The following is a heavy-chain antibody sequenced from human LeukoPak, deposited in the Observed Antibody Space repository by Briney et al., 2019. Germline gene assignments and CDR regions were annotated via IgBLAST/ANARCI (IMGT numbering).Heavy chain of an antibody. CDR2: IIPILGIA. D-gene: IGHD3-10*01. Sequence: GVSVKVSCKASGYTFTGYYVHWVRQAPGQGLEWMGRIIPILGIANYAQKFQGRVTITADKSTSTAYMELSSLRSEDTAVYYCARAEVDQYGSENLYYGMDVWGQGTTVTVSS. V-gene: IGHV1-69*04. CDR1: GYTFTGYY. J-gene: IGHJ6*02. CDR3: ARAEVDQYGSENLYYGMDV.